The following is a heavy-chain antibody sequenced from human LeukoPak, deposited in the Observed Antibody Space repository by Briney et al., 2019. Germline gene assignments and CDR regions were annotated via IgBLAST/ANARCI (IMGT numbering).Heavy chain of an antibody. CDR3: ARCGYYDSSGYYPLYFDY. D-gene: IGHD3-22*01. Sequence: PGGSLRLSCAASGFTFSSYEMNWVRQAPGKGLEWVSYISSSGSTIYYADSVKGRFTISRDNAKNSLSLQMNSLRAEDTAVYYCARCGYYDSSGYYPLYFDYWGQGTLVTVSP. V-gene: IGHV3-48*03. CDR1: GFTFSSYE. J-gene: IGHJ4*02. CDR2: ISSSGSTI.